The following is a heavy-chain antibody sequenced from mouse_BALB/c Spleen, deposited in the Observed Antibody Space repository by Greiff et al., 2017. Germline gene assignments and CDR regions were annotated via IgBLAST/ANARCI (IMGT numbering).Heavy chain of an antibody. CDR3: ARSIGYDWFAY. Sequence: QLQESGPELVKPGASVKMSCKASGYTFTSYVMHWVKQKPGQGLEWIGYINPYNDGTKYNEKFKGKATLTSDKSSSTAYMELSSLTSEDSAVYYCARSIGYDWFAYWGQGTLVTVSA. D-gene: IGHD2-2*01. CDR2: INPYNDGT. J-gene: IGHJ3*01. V-gene: IGHV1-14*01. CDR1: GYTFTSYV.